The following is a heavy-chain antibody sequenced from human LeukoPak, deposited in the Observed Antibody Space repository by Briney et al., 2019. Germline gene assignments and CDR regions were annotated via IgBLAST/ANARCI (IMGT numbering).Heavy chain of an antibody. CDR2: ISDSGSRT. CDR3: AKQESSGSYPYYFDY. D-gene: IGHD3-22*01. CDR1: GFIFDRYG. J-gene: IGHJ4*02. Sequence: PGGSLRLSCAASGFIFDRYGMTWVRQAPGEGLKWVSRISDSGSRTYYADFVKGRFTVSRDNSKNTVYVQMNSLRAEETAIYYCAKQESSGSYPYYFDYWGQGTLVTVSS. V-gene: IGHV3-23*01.